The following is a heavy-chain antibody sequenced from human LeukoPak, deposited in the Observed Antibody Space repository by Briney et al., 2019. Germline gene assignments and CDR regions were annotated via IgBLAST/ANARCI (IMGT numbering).Heavy chain of an antibody. Sequence: SETLSLTCAVYGGSFSGYYWSWIRQPPGKGLEWIGEINHSGSTNYNPSLKSRVTISVDTSKNQFSLKLSSVTAADTAVHYCARRGVVPAANVWGQGTLVTVSS. D-gene: IGHD2-2*01. CDR3: ARRGVVPAANV. V-gene: IGHV4-34*01. CDR2: INHSGST. J-gene: IGHJ4*02. CDR1: GGSFSGYY.